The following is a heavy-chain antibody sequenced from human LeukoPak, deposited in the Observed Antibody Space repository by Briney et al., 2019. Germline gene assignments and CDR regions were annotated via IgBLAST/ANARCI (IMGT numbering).Heavy chain of an antibody. J-gene: IGHJ4*02. CDR2: ISSSSSYI. CDR1: GFTFSSYS. Sequence: GGSLRLSCAASGFTFSSYSMNWVRQAPGKGLEWVSSISSSSSYIYYADSVKGRFTISRDNSKNTLYLQMNSLRAEDTAVYYCARPGYSSGWYYFDYWGQGTLVTVSS. D-gene: IGHD6-19*01. CDR3: ARPGYSSGWYYFDY. V-gene: IGHV3-21*04.